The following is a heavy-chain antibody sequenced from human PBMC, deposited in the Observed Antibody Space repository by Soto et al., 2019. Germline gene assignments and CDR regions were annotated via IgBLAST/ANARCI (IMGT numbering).Heavy chain of an antibody. J-gene: IGHJ4*02. Sequence: SETLSLTCTVSGGSIGSGGYYWSCIRQHPGKGLEWIGYIYYSGSTYYNPSLKSRVTISVDTSKNQFSLKLSSVTAADTAVYYCASSQLPRYYFDYWGQGTLVTVSS. D-gene: IGHD2-2*01. CDR3: ASSQLPRYYFDY. CDR1: GGSIGSGGYY. V-gene: IGHV4-31*03. CDR2: IYYSGST.